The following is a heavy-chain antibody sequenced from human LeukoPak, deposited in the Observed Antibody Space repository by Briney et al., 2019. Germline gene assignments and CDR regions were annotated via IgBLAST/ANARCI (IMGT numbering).Heavy chain of an antibody. J-gene: IGHJ4*02. CDR1: GFTFSGSA. Sequence: GGSLRLSCAASGFTFSGSAMHWVRQAAGKGLEWVGRIRSKANSYATAYAASVKGRFTISRDDSKNTAYLQMNSLKTEDTAVYYCTSGGYCSSTSCYGENWGQGTLVTVSS. V-gene: IGHV3-73*01. CDR3: TSGGYCSSTSCYGEN. D-gene: IGHD2-2*01. CDR2: IRSKANSYAT.